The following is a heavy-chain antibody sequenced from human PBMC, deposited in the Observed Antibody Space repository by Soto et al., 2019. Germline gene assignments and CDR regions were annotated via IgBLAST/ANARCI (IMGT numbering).Heavy chain of an antibody. CDR3: AKFGMATTKRSPPYYIDY. V-gene: IGHV3-23*01. CDR2: ISGSGGGT. Sequence: PGGSLRLSCAASGFTFSSYAMSWVRQAPGKGLEWVSSISGSGGGTYYADSVKGRFTFSRDNSKNTLYLQMNSLRAEDTAVYYCAKFGMATTKRSPPYYIDYWSQGALVTSPQ. CDR1: GFTFSSYA. J-gene: IGHJ4*02. D-gene: IGHD1-1*01.